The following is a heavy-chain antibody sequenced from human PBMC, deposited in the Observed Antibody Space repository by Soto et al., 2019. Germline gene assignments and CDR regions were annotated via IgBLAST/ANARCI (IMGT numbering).Heavy chain of an antibody. V-gene: IGHV3-33*01. CDR3: GRDSKLTAVTIDY. Sequence: QVQLVESGGGVVQPGRSLRLSCAASRFTFSSYGMHWVRQAPGKGLEWVAVIWYDGSNKYYADSVKGRFTISRDNSKSTVYLQMNSLRGEDTAVYYCGRDSKLTAVTIDYGGQGTLVTVSS. CDR2: IWYDGSNK. J-gene: IGHJ4*02. D-gene: IGHD4-17*01. CDR1: RFTFSSYG.